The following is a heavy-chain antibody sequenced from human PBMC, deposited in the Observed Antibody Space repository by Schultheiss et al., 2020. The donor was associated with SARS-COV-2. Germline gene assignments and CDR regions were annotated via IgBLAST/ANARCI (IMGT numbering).Heavy chain of an antibody. J-gene: IGHJ5*02. CDR3: ARVVPAAIRWFDP. Sequence: SETLSLTCAVYGGSFSGYYWGWIRQPPGKGLEWIGEINHSGSTNYNPSLKSRVTISVDTSKNQFSLKLSSVTAADTAVYYCARVVPAAIRWFDPWGQGTLVTVSS. D-gene: IGHD2-2*01. CDR1: GGSFSGYY. V-gene: IGHV4-34*01. CDR2: INHSGST.